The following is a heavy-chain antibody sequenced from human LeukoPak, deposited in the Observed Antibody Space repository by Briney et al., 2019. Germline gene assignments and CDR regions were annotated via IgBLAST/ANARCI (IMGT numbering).Heavy chain of an antibody. V-gene: IGHV1-2*02. CDR1: GYTFTGYY. Sequence: ASVKVSCKASGYTFTGYYMHWVRQAPGQGLEWMGWMNPNSGGTNYAQKFQGRVTMTRDTSISTAYMELSRLRSDDTAVYYCATNSGSYSMYFDYWGQGTLVTVSS. D-gene: IGHD1-26*01. J-gene: IGHJ4*02. CDR2: MNPNSGGT. CDR3: ATNSGSYSMYFDY.